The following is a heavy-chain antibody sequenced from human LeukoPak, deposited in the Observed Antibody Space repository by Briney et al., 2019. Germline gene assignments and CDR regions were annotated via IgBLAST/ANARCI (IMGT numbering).Heavy chain of an antibody. Sequence: GGSLRLSWSSAGFTFRDKGMSWVRQRPGKGLEWLGRIKIKRDGGATEYGEAVIGRFIISRDDSKETLYLHMNSLKTDDTAMYFWTTEPRYWGQRTQGTVSS. J-gene: IGHJ4*02. CDR3: TTEPRY. CDR1: GFTFRDKG. CDR2: IKIKRDGGAT. V-gene: IGHV3-15*01.